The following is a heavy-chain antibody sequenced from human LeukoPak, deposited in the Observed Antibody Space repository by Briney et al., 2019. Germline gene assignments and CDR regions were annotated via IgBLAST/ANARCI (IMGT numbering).Heavy chain of an antibody. D-gene: IGHD4-17*01. CDR2: FSVSGDST. V-gene: IGHV3-23*01. J-gene: IGHJ4*02. Sequence: VGSLRLSCAASGFTFSSYSMSWFRQAPGKGLEWVSSFSVSGDSTYYADSVKGRFTMSRDNSKNTLYLQMNSLRAEDTAVYYCANSYGDYSHFDYWGQGTLVTVSS. CDR1: GFTFSSYS. CDR3: ANSYGDYSHFDY.